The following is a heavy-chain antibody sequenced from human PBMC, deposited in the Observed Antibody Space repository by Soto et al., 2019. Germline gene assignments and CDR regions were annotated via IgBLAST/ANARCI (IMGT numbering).Heavy chain of an antibody. CDR2: IYHSGST. Sequence: PSETLSLTCAVSGYSISSGYYWGWIRQPPGKGLEWIGTIYHSGSTYYNPSLKSRVTISVDTSKNQFSLKLSSVTAADTAVYYYARALYCSGGSCSPLRGMDVWGQGTTVTVSS. V-gene: IGHV4-38-2*01. CDR1: GYSISSGYY. CDR3: ARALYCSGGSCSPLRGMDV. D-gene: IGHD2-15*01. J-gene: IGHJ6*02.